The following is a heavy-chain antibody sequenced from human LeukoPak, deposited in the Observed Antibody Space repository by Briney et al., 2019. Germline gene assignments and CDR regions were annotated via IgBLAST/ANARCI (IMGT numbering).Heavy chain of an antibody. V-gene: IGHV3-49*03. CDR3: TSRGSLLDGNDY. J-gene: IGHJ4*02. D-gene: IGHD1-26*01. CDR2: IRSKAYGGTT. CDR1: GFTFGDYA. Sequence: GRSLRLSCTASGFTFGDYAMSWFRQAPGKGLERVGFIRSKAYGGTTEYAASVKGRFTISRDDSKSIAYLQMNSLKTEDTAVYYCTSRGSLLDGNDYWGQGTLVTVSS.